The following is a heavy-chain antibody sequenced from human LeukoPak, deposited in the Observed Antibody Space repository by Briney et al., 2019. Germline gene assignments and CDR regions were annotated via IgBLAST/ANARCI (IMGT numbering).Heavy chain of an antibody. CDR3: ARSSGWYERYYYYYYMDV. V-gene: IGHV4-59*12. CDR1: GGSISSYY. D-gene: IGHD6-19*01. Sequence: SETLSLTCTVSGGSISSYYWSWIRQPPGKGLEWIGYIYYSGSTNFNPSLKSRVTISLDTSKNQFSLKLSSVTAADTAVYYCARSSGWYERYYYYYYMDVWGKGTTVTVSS. CDR2: IYYSGST. J-gene: IGHJ6*03.